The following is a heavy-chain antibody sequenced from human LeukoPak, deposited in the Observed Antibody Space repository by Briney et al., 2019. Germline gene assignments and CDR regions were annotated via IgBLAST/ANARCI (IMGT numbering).Heavy chain of an antibody. CDR2: ISSSSSTI. J-gene: IGHJ4*02. CDR3: ARGAKIQLSAGGDY. Sequence: GGSLRLSCAASGFTFSSYSMNWVRQAPGKGLEWVSYISSSSSTIYYADSVKGRFTISRGNAKNSLYLQMNSLRAEDTAVYYCARGAKIQLSAGGDYWGQGTLVTVSS. D-gene: IGHD5-18*01. V-gene: IGHV3-48*01. CDR1: GFTFSSYS.